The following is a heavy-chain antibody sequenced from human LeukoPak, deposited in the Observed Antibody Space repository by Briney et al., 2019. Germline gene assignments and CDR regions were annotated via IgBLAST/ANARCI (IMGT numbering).Heavy chain of an antibody. V-gene: IGHV3-33*01. CDR3: AANSGHYLALLH. D-gene: IGHD1-26*01. CDR2: IWFDGSRE. CDR1: GFTFSSYG. Sequence: PGGSLRLSCAASGFTFSSYGMHWVRQAPGKGLEWVAVIWFDGSRENYADSVKGRFTISRDNSKNTLFLQMNSLRAEDTAVYYCAANSGHYLALLHWGQGTLVTVSS. J-gene: IGHJ4*02.